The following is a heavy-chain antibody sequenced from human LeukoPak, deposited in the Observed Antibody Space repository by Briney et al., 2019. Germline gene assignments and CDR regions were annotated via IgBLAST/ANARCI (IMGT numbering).Heavy chain of an antibody. CDR1: GYSFVSHW. Sequence: GESLKISCKASGYSFVSHWIVWVRQMPGKGLEWLGIIYPGDSDTRYSPSFQGQVTISADKSISTAYLQWNSLRASDTAMYYCARRPSYDFWSGYYGVDGLDIWGQGIMVTVSS. V-gene: IGHV5-51*01. CDR3: ARRPSYDFWSGYYGVDGLDI. J-gene: IGHJ3*02. D-gene: IGHD3-3*01. CDR2: IYPGDSDT.